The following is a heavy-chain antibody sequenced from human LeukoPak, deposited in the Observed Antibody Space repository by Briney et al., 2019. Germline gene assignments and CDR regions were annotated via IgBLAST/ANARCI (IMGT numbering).Heavy chain of an antibody. Sequence: PGGSLRLSCAASGFTFSSYAMHWVRQAPGKGLEWVAVISYDGSDKYYADSVKGRFAISRDNSKNTLYLQMNSLRAEDTAVYYCARDNGSGSYTIGAFDIWGQGTMVTVSS. CDR3: ARDNGSGSYTIGAFDI. V-gene: IGHV3-30*09. D-gene: IGHD1-26*01. J-gene: IGHJ3*02. CDR1: GFTFSSYA. CDR2: ISYDGSDK.